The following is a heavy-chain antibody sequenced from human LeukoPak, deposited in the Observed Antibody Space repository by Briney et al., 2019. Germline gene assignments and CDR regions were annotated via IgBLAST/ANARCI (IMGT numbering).Heavy chain of an antibody. CDR2: ISSSGSTI. J-gene: IGHJ4*02. D-gene: IGHD5-18*01. V-gene: IGHV3-11*04. CDR1: GFTFSDYY. Sequence: GGSLRLSCAASGFTFSDYYMSWIRQAPGKGLEWVSYISSSGSTIYYADSVKSRFTISRDNAKNSLYLQMNSLRVEDTAFYYCARDLAYSRLDYWGQGMLVTVSS. CDR3: ARDLAYSRLDY.